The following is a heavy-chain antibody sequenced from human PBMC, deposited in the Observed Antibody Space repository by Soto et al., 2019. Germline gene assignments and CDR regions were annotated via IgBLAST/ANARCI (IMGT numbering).Heavy chain of an antibody. J-gene: IGHJ6*02. Sequence: PSETLSLTCAVYGGSFSGYYWSWIRQPPGKGLEWIGEINHSGSTNYNPSLKSRVTISVDTSKNQFSLKLSSVTAADTAVYYCARPNGMDVWGQGTTVTVYS. V-gene: IGHV4-34*01. CDR2: INHSGST. CDR1: GGSFSGYY. CDR3: ARPNGMDV.